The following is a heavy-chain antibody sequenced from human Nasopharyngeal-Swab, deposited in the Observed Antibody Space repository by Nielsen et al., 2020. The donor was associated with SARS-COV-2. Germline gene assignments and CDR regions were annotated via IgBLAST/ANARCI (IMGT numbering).Heavy chain of an antibody. D-gene: IGHD3-10*01. CDR3: ARLGSGSYSDY. CDR2: IYYSGST. CDR1: GGSISSSSYY. V-gene: IGHV4-30-4*01. J-gene: IGHJ4*02. Sequence: SETLSLTCTVSGGSISSSSYYWSWIRQPPGKGLEWIGYIYYSGSTYYNPSLKSRVTISVDTSKNQFSLKLSSVTAADTAVYYCARLGSGSYSDYWGQGTLVTVSS.